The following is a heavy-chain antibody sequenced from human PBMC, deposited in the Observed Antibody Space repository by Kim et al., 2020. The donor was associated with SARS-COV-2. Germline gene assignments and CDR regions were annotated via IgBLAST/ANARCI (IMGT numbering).Heavy chain of an antibody. D-gene: IGHD3-3*01. CDR1: GYTFTGYY. V-gene: IGHV1-2*02. J-gene: IGHJ6*02. Sequence: ASVKVSCKASGYTFTGYYMHWVRQAPGQGLEWMGWINPNSGGTNYAQKFQGRVTMTRDTSISTAYMELSRLRSDDTAVYYCARDTYYDFWSGIDAYYYGMDVWGQGTTVTVSS. CDR2: INPNSGGT. CDR3: ARDTYYDFWSGIDAYYYGMDV.